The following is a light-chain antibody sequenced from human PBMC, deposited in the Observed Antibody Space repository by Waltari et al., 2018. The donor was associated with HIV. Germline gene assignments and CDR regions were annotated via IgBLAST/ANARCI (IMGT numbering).Light chain of an antibody. CDR1: QSISGSH. J-gene: IGKJ5*01. Sequence: EIVLTQSPGTLSLSPGKRATLSCRASQSISGSHLAWYQQKPGQAPRLLIFGASSRATGIPDRFSGSGSGTDFTLTISRLEPEDFAMYFCQQFGGSPPAITFGQGTRLEIK. CDR3: QQFGGSPPAIT. CDR2: GAS. V-gene: IGKV3-20*01.